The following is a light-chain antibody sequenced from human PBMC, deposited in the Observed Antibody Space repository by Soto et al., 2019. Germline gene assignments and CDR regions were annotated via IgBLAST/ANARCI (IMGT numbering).Light chain of an antibody. CDR2: GAS. Sequence: EIVLTQSPGTLSLSPGERATLSCRASQSVSSSFLAWYQQKPGQAPRLLIYGASSRATDIPDRFSGSGSGTDFTLTISRLKPEDFAVYYCLQYDSSPWTFGQGTKVEIK. CDR3: LQYDSSPWT. CDR1: QSVSSSF. J-gene: IGKJ1*01. V-gene: IGKV3-20*01.